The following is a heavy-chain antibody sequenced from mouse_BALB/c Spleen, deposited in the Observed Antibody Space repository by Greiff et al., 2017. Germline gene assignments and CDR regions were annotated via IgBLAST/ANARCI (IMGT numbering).Heavy chain of an antibody. V-gene: IGHV5-6*01. D-gene: IGHD2-14*01. CDR3: ARVYYRYHPYYAMDY. J-gene: IGHJ4*01. Sequence: EVHLVESGGDLVKPGGSLKLSCAASGFTFSSYGMSWVRQTPDKRLEWVATISSGGSYTYYPDSVKGRFTISRDNAKNTLYLQMSSLKSEDTAMYYCARVYYRYHPYYAMDYWGQGTSVTVSS. CDR2: ISSGGSYT. CDR1: GFTFSSYG.